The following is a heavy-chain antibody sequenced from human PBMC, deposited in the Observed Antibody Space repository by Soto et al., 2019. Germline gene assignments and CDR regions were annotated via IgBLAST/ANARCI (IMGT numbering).Heavy chain of an antibody. V-gene: IGHV4-31*03. CDR1: GAALNSGNYY. J-gene: IGHJ5*02. Sequence: LSLTCSVPGAALNSGNYYWSWIRQVPGKGLEWIGHIYVTGAVDYNPSLRDRITISQDTSERQFSLNLRLVTAADTAVYYCARLRIATNNYKWFDPWGQGTLVTVSS. D-gene: IGHD2-21*01. CDR2: IYVTGAV. CDR3: ARLRIATNNYKWFDP.